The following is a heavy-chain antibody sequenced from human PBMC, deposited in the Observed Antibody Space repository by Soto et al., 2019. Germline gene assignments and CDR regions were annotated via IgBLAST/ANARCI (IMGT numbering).Heavy chain of an antibody. J-gene: IGHJ4*02. CDR1: GGTFSSYA. V-gene: IGHV1-69*13. CDR3: ARDVDSYYYDSSGSDWGEDY. Sequence: GASVKVSCKASGGTFSSYAISWVRQAPGQGLEWMGGIIPIFGTANYAQKFQGRVTITADESTSTAYMELSSLRSEDTAVYYCARDVDSYYYDSSGSDWGEDYWGQGTLVTVSS. D-gene: IGHD3-22*01. CDR2: IIPIFGTA.